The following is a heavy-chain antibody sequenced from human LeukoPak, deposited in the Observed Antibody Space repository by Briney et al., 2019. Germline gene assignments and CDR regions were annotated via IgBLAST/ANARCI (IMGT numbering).Heavy chain of an antibody. Sequence: ASVTVSCTASGYTFPDYDIHWVRQAHGQGGGGMGWMNPNNGDTNYAQKFQGRVTMTRDTSVSTAFMELSTLKSDDAAVYYCARGIPSFSLFGMVIYWGQGTLLTVSS. V-gene: IGHV1-2*02. CDR3: ARGIPSFSLFGMVIY. CDR2: MNPNNGDT. CDR1: GYTFPDYD. J-gene: IGHJ4*02. D-gene: IGHD3-3*01.